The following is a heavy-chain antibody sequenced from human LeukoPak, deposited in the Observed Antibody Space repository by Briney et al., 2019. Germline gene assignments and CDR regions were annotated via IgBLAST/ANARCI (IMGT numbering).Heavy chain of an antibody. CDR1: GYTFTSYG. Sequence: GASVTVSFKASGYTFTSYGISWVRQAAGQGLEWMGWISAYNGNTNYAQKLQGRVTMTTDASTSIAYMELRSLRSDDTAVYYCARTGVTPRLFPGDYWGQGTLVTVSS. V-gene: IGHV1-18*01. CDR2: ISAYNGNT. D-gene: IGHD2-21*02. J-gene: IGHJ4*02. CDR3: ARTGVTPRLFPGDY.